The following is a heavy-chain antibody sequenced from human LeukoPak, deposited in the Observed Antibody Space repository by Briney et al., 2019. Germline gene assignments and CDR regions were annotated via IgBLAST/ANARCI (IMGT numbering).Heavy chain of an antibody. D-gene: IGHD3-10*01. CDR1: GGSISSSSYY. Sequence: SETLSLTCTVSGGSISSSSYYWGWIRQPPGKGLEWIGSIYYSGSTYYNPSLKSQVTISVDTSKNQFSLKLSSVTAADTAVYYCASGLWFRELASFDYWGQGTLVTVSS. J-gene: IGHJ4*02. CDR3: ASGLWFRELASFDY. CDR2: IYYSGST. V-gene: IGHV4-39*01.